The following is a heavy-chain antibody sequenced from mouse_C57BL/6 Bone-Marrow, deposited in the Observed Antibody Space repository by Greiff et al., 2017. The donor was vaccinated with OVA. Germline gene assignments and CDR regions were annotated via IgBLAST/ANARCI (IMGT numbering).Heavy chain of an antibody. D-gene: IGHD3-2*02. J-gene: IGHJ2*01. CDR1: GYTFTSYW. V-gene: IGHV1-55*01. CDR2: IYPSSGST. Sequence: QVQLQQPGAELVKPGASVKMSCKASGYTFTSYWITWVKQRPGQGLEWIGVIYPSSGSTNYNEKFKSKATLTVDTSSSTAYMQLSRLTSEDSAVYACARGQVKLRYFDYWGQGTTLTVSS. CDR3: ARGQVKLRYFDY.